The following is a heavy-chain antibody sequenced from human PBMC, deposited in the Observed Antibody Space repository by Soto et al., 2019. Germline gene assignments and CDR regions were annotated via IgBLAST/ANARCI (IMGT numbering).Heavy chain of an antibody. D-gene: IGHD6-13*01. CDR3: ARDGDGRQLALFIDY. CDR1: GYTFTSYG. CDR2: ISAYNGNT. V-gene: IGHV1-18*01. Sequence: QVQLVQSGAEVKKPGASVKVSCKASGYTFTSYGISWVRQAPGQGLEWMGWISAYNGNTNYAQKLQGRVTMTTDTPTSTAYRELSSLRSDDTAVYYCARDGDGRQLALFIDYWGQGTLVTVSS. J-gene: IGHJ4*02.